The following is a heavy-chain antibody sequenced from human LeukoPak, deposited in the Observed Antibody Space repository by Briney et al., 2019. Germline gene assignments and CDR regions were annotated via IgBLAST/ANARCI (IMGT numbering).Heavy chain of an antibody. Sequence: GGSLRLSCASSGFTFSSYGMHWVRQAPAKGLEGVAFIRYDGSNKYYADSLKDRFTIYRDNSKNTLYLQMKRMRGEETAVYCCGRSGGFGGFLDAFDIWGQGTMVTVSS. J-gene: IGHJ3*02. V-gene: IGHV3-30*02. CDR1: GFTFSSYG. CDR2: IRYDGSNK. D-gene: IGHD3-10*01. CDR3: GRSGGFGGFLDAFDI.